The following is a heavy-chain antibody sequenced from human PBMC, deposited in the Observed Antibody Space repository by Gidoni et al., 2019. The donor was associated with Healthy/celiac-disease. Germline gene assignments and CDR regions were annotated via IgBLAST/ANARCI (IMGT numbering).Heavy chain of an antibody. J-gene: IGHJ6*02. V-gene: IGHV1-69*04. Sequence: QGLEWMGRIIPILGIANYAQKFQGRITITADKSTSTAYMELSSLRSEDTAVYYCARARGWNDGYGMDVWGQGTTVTVSS. D-gene: IGHD1-1*01. CDR2: IIPILGIA. CDR3: ARARGWNDGYGMDV.